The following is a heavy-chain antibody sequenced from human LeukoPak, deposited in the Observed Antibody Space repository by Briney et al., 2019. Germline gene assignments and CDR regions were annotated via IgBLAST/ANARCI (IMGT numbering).Heavy chain of an antibody. CDR3: ARPTGYSNSFPFDS. CDR1: GGSISSSSYY. Sequence: PSETLSLTCSVSGGSISSSSYYWGWIRQPPGKGLEWIGSIYYSGSTYYNPSLKSRVTISVDTSKNQFSLKLTSVTAADTAVYYCARPTGYSNSFPFDSWGQGTLVTVAS. V-gene: IGHV4-39*01. J-gene: IGHJ4*02. D-gene: IGHD6-13*01. CDR2: IYYSGST.